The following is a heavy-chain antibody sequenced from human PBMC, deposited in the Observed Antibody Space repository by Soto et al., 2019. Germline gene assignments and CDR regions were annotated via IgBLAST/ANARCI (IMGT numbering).Heavy chain of an antibody. CDR3: ITRYRGAY. D-gene: IGHD1-26*01. CDR1: GFTFPCAW. V-gene: IGHV3-15*07. CDR2: IKSKTDGATT. J-gene: IGHJ4*02. Sequence: GGSLTLSCAASGFTFPCAWMNWVRQAPGKGLEWVGRIKSKTDGATTDYAAPVKGRSTISRDDSKNMLYLQMNSLKTEDTAIYYCITRYRGAYWGQGTLVTVSS.